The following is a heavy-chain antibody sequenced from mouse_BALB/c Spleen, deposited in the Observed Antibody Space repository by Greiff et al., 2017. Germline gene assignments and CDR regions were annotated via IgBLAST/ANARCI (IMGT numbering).Heavy chain of an antibody. CDR2: ISYDGSN. CDR3: AIYYGSSYGFAY. J-gene: IGHJ3*01. Sequence: VQLKESGPGLVKPSQSLSLTCSVTGYSITSGYYWNWIRQFPGNKLEWMGYISYDGSNNYNPSLKNRISITRDTSKNQFFLKLNSVTTEDTATYYCAIYYGSSYGFAYWGQGTLVTVSA. CDR1: GYSITSGYY. D-gene: IGHD1-1*01. V-gene: IGHV3-6*02.